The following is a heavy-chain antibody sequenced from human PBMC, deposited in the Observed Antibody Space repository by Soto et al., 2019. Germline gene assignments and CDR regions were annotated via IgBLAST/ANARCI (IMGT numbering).Heavy chain of an antibody. Sequence: QVQLVESGGGVVQPGRSLRLSCAASGFTFSSYGMHWVRQAPGKGLEWVAVIWYDGSNKYYADSVKGRFTISRDNSKNTLHLQMNSLRAEDTAVYYCARAEDIVVVVAATLGAFDIWGQGTMVTVSS. J-gene: IGHJ3*02. CDR1: GFTFSSYG. D-gene: IGHD2-15*01. CDR3: ARAEDIVVVVAATLGAFDI. CDR2: IWYDGSNK. V-gene: IGHV3-33*01.